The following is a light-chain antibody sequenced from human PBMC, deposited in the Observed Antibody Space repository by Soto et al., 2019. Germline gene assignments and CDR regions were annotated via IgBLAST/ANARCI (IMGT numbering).Light chain of an antibody. CDR3: SSYAGSNNYV. Sequence: QSALTQPPSASGSPGQSVTISCTGTSSDVGGYDFVSWYQQHPGKAPKLMIHEVSKRPSGVPDRFSGSKSGNTASLTVSGLQAEDGADYYCSSYAGSNNYVFGTGTQLTVL. V-gene: IGLV2-8*01. CDR1: SSDVGGYDF. J-gene: IGLJ1*01. CDR2: EVS.